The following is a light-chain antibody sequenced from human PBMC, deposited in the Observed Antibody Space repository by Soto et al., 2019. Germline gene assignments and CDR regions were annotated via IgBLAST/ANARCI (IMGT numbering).Light chain of an antibody. CDR1: QSVGSY. J-gene: IGKJ4*01. Sequence: EIVLTQSPATLSLSPGERATLSCRASQSVGSYLAWYQQKPGQGPRLLMYDASSRATGIPARFSGGGSGTDFTLTISSLVPEDFAVYYCQQRSKLPLTFGGGTKVEIK. V-gene: IGKV3-11*01. CDR2: DAS. CDR3: QQRSKLPLT.